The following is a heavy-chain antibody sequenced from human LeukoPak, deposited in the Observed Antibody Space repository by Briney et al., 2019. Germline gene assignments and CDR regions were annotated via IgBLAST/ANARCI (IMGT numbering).Heavy chain of an antibody. CDR2: IFCSGSTTYS. J-gene: IGHJ4*02. D-gene: IGHD1-26*01. V-gene: IGHV4-59*01. Sequence: SETLSLTCTVSGGSINSYYWSWIRQPPGKGLEWIGYIFCSGSTTYSKYNPSLKSRVTISVDTPKNQFSLRLTSVTAADTAVYYCAALVGPTKAIDYWGQGTLVTVSS. CDR1: GGSINSYY. CDR3: AALVGPTKAIDY.